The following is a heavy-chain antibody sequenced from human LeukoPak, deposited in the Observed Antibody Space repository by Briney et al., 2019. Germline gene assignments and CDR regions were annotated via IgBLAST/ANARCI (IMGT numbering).Heavy chain of an antibody. V-gene: IGHV1-18*01. D-gene: IGHD5-12*01. Sequence: GASVKVSCKASGYSFSNYGISWVRQAPGQRLEWMGWISGYNGNANYAQKFQGRVTMTTDTSTSTAYMELRSLRSDDTAVYYCARDCGYQCLFDYWGQGTLVTVSS. CDR1: GYSFSNYG. CDR3: ARDCGYQCLFDY. CDR2: ISGYNGNA. J-gene: IGHJ4*02.